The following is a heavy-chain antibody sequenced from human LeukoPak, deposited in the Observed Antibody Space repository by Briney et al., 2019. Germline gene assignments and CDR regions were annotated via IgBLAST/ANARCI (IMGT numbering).Heavy chain of an antibody. Sequence: GASVKVSCKASGYTFTGYYMHWVRQAPGQGLEWMGWINPNSGGTNYAQKFQGRVTMTRDTSISTAYMELSRLRSDDTAVYYCARVPFRIFGVVTFFDYWGQGTLVTVSS. D-gene: IGHD3-3*01. V-gene: IGHV1-2*02. CDR3: ARVPFRIFGVVTFFDY. J-gene: IGHJ4*02. CDR1: GYTFTGYY. CDR2: INPNSGGT.